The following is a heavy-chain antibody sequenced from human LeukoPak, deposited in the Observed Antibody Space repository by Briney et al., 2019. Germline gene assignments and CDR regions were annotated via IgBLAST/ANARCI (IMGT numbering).Heavy chain of an antibody. D-gene: IGHD3-22*01. J-gene: IGHJ4*02. V-gene: IGHV1-69*04. Sequence: ASVKVSCKASGGTFSSYAISWVRQAPGQGLEWMGRIIPILGIANYAQKFQGRVTITADKSTSTAYMELSSLRSEDTAVYYCAREGDSSGYYSVDYWGQGTLVTVSS. CDR1: GGTFSSYA. CDR3: AREGDSSGYYSVDY. CDR2: IIPILGIA.